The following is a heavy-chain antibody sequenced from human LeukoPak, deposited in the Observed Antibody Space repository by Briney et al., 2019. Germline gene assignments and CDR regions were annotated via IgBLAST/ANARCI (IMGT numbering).Heavy chain of an antibody. CDR3: ARTMVRGYYFDY. CDR1: GGTFSSYA. V-gene: IGHV1-69*01. CDR2: IIPIFGTA. Sequence: VASVKVSCKASGGTFSSYAISWVRQAPGQGLEWMGGIIPIFGTANYAQKFQGRVTITADESTSTAYMELSSLRSEDTAVYYCARTMVRGYYFDYWGQGTLVTVSS. J-gene: IGHJ4*02. D-gene: IGHD3-10*01.